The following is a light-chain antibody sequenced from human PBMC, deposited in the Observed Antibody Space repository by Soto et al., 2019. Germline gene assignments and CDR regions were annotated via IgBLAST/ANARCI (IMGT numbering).Light chain of an antibody. CDR3: QQYDTLPLT. CDR1: QDITNY. CDR2: DSS. Sequence: DIQMTQSPSSQSASVGDRVTIICQASQDITNYLNWYQQKPGKAPNLLIHDSSNLETGVPSRFSGSGTGTYFSFTISSLQPEDIATYYCQQYDTLPLTFGQGTRLEIK. J-gene: IGKJ5*01. V-gene: IGKV1-33*01.